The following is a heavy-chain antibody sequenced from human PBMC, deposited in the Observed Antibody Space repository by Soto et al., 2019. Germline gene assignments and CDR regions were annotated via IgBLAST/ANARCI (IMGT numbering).Heavy chain of an antibody. CDR1: GGSFSGYY. Sequence: SETLSLTCAVYGGSFSGYYWSWIRQPPGKGLEWIGEINHSGSTNYNPSLKSRVTISVDTSKNQFSLKLSSVTAADTAVYYCASLVPAATDDAFDIWGQGTMVTVSS. J-gene: IGHJ3*02. CDR3: ASLVPAATDDAFDI. V-gene: IGHV4-34*01. CDR2: INHSGST. D-gene: IGHD2-2*01.